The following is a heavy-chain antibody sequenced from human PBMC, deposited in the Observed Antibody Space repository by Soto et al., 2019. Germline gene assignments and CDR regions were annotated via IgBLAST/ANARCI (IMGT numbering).Heavy chain of an antibody. D-gene: IGHD6-19*01. Sequence: GGSLRLSCAASGFTFSSYGMHWVRQAPGKGLEWVAVIWYDGSNKYYADSVKGRFTISRDNSKNTLYLQMNSLRAEDTAVYYCARDPRPYSSGWSPTWFDYWGQGTLVTVSS. J-gene: IGHJ4*02. CDR3: ARDPRPYSSGWSPTWFDY. CDR1: GFTFSSYG. CDR2: IWYDGSNK. V-gene: IGHV3-33*01.